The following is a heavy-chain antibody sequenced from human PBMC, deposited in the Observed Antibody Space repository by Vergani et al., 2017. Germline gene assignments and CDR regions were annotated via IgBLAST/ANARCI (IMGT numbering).Heavy chain of an antibody. D-gene: IGHD3-9*01. V-gene: IGHV1-18*04. J-gene: IGHJ4*02. CDR1: GYTFTGYY. CDR2: ISAYNGNT. Sequence: QVQLVQSGAEVKKPGASVKVSCKASGYTFTGYYMHWVRQAPGQGLEWRGWISAYNGNTNYAQKLQGRVTMTTDTSTRTAYMELRSLRSDDTAVYYCARVTPLMLTGYQLYHVFDYGGQGTLVTVSS. CDR3: ARVTPLMLTGYQLYHVFDY.